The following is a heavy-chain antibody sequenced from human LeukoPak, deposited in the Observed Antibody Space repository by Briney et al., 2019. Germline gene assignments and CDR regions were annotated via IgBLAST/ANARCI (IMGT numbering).Heavy chain of an antibody. D-gene: IGHD5/OR15-5a*01. CDR1: GFTFSSYA. Sequence: PGGSLRLSCAASGFTFSSYAMSWVRQAPGKGLEWVSTSIDSNTYYADSVKGRFTISRDNFKNTLYLQMNSLRAEDTAVYYCAKGLGLRHDAFDIWGQGTMVTVSS. CDR3: AKGLGLRHDAFDI. J-gene: IGHJ3*02. V-gene: IGHV3-23*01. CDR2: SIDSNT.